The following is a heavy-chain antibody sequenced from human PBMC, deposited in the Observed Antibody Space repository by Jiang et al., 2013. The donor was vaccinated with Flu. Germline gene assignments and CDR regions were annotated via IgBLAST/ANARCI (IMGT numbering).Heavy chain of an antibody. CDR3: ARGYYYDSSGYYSYLFGAFDI. V-gene: IGHV5-10-1*01. Sequence: GAEVKKPGESLRIFCKVSGYSFTNYWISWVRQMPGKGLEWMGRIDPGDSYTNYSPSFRGHVTISADKSISTAYLQWSSLKASDTAMYYCARGYYYDSSGYYSYLFGAFDIWGQGTMVTVSS. D-gene: IGHD3-22*01. J-gene: IGHJ3*02. CDR1: GYSFTNYW. CDR2: IDPGDSYT.